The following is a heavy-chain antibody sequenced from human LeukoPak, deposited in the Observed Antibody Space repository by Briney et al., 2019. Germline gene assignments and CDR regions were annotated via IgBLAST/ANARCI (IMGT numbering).Heavy chain of an antibody. CDR3: TTDLSYYYDSSGYFELDY. J-gene: IGHJ4*02. Sequence: GGSLRLSCAASGFTFSNAWMSWVRQAPGKGLKWVGRIKSKTDGGTTDYAAPVKGRFTISRDDSKNTLYLQMNSLKTEDTAVYYCTTDLSYYYDSSGYFELDYWGQGTLVTVSS. D-gene: IGHD3-22*01. CDR1: GFTFSNAW. V-gene: IGHV3-15*01. CDR2: IKSKTDGGTT.